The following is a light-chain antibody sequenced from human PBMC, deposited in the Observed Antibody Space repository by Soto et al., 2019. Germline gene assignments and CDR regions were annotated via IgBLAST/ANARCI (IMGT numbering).Light chain of an antibody. V-gene: IGLV2-14*01. Sequence: ALTQPASVSGSPGQSIAISCTGTSSDVGGYNYVSWYQQHPGKAPKLMVYDVNDRPSGVSDRFSGSKSGNTASLTISGLQAEDEADYYCSSYTSSSTYVFGTGTKVTVL. J-gene: IGLJ1*01. CDR1: SSDVGGYNY. CDR2: DVN. CDR3: SSYTSSSTYV.